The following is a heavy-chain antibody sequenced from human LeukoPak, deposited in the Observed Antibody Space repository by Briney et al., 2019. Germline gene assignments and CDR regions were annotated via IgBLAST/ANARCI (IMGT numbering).Heavy chain of an antibody. CDR3: ARLGTPLYYYYMDV. V-gene: IGHV1-18*01. Sequence: ASVKVSCKASGYTFTNYGINWVRQAPGQGLEWMGWISAYSGNTNYAQRFQDRVTMTTDTSTTTAYMELRSLRSDDTAVYYCARLGTPLYYYYMDVWGKGTTVTISS. CDR2: ISAYSGNT. CDR1: GYTFTNYG. J-gene: IGHJ6*03. D-gene: IGHD1-7*01.